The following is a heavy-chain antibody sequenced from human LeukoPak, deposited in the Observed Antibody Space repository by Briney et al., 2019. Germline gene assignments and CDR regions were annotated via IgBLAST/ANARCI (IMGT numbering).Heavy chain of an antibody. V-gene: IGHV4-61*02. CDR2: IYTSGST. D-gene: IGHD2/OR15-2a*01. J-gene: IGHJ5*02. Sequence: SETLSLTCTVSGGSISSGSYYWSWIRQPAGKGLEWIWRIYTSGSTNYHPPLKSRVTISVDTSKNQFSLKLSSVTAADTAVYYCARIAVPFRLDPWGQGTLVTVSS. CDR1: GGSISSGSYY. CDR3: ARIAVPFRLDP.